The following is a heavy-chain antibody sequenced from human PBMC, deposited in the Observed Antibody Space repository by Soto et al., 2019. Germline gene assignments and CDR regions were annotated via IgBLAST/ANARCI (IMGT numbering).Heavy chain of an antibody. V-gene: IGHV1-69*08. CDR1: GGTFSTYT. CDR2: IIPIVDRA. J-gene: IGHJ4*02. D-gene: IGHD2-2*01. Sequence: QVQLVQSGAEVKKPGSSVRVSCKASGGTFSTYTISWVRQAPGQGLEWMGRIIPIVDRANYAQKFQGRVTSTADKSTSTAYMELSSLRSDDTAVYYCARDLAITVPAPMGYWGQGTLVTVSS. CDR3: ARDLAITVPAPMGY.